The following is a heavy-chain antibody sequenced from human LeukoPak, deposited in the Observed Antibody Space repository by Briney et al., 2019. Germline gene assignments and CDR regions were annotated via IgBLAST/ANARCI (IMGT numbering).Heavy chain of an antibody. D-gene: IGHD3-10*01. CDR3: ARKLYYYGSGSYYKILDY. V-gene: IGHV4-39*07. CDR2: IYYSGST. CDR1: GGSISSYY. J-gene: IGHJ4*02. Sequence: SETLSLTCTVSGGSISSYYWGWIRQPPGKGLEWIGSIYYSGSTYYNPSLKSRVTISVDTSKNQFSLKLSSVTAADTAVYYCARKLYYYGSGSYYKILDYWGQGTLVTVSS.